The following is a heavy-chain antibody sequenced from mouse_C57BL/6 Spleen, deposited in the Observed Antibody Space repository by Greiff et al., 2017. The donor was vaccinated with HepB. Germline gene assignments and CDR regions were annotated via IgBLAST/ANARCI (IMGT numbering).Heavy chain of an antibody. CDR3: ARSLYYYGSSQRYFDY. D-gene: IGHD1-1*01. J-gene: IGHJ2*01. V-gene: IGHV1-50*01. CDR1: GYTFTSYW. Sequence: VQLQQPGAELVKPGASVKLSCKASGYTFTSYWMQWVKQRPGQGLEWIGEIDPSDSYTNYNQKFKGKATLTVDTSSSTAYMQLSSLTSEDSAVYYCARSLYYYGSSQRYFDYWGQGTTLTVSS. CDR2: IDPSDSYT.